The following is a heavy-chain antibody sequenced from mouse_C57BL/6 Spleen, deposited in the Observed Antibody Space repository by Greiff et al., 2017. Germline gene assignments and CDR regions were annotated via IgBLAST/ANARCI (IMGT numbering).Heavy chain of an antibody. D-gene: IGHD1-1*01. CDR3: ARHCYGSRRWYFDV. CDR2: IYPGSGST. V-gene: IGHV1-55*01. Sequence: QVQLQQPGAELVKPGASVKMSCKASGYTFTSYWITWVKQRPGQGLEWIGDIYPGSGSTNYNEKFKSKATLTVDTSSSTAYMQLSSLTSEDSAVYYCARHCYGSRRWYFDVWGTGTTVTVSS. J-gene: IGHJ1*03. CDR1: GYTFTSYW.